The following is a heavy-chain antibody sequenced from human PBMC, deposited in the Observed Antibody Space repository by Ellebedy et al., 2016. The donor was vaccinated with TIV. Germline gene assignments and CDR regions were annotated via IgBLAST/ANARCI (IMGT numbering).Heavy chain of an antibody. D-gene: IGHD3-16*01. CDR3: ASLIWGAGFAY. V-gene: IGHV3-7*01. J-gene: IGHJ4*02. CDR1: GFSFSTYW. CDR2: IKKDGSEI. Sequence: GESLKISCAASGFSFSTYWMSWVRQAPGKGLEWVANIKKDGSEIYYLDSVKGRFIISRDNAENSLYLQMNSLRVEDTTLYYCASLIWGAGFAYWGQGTLVTVSS.